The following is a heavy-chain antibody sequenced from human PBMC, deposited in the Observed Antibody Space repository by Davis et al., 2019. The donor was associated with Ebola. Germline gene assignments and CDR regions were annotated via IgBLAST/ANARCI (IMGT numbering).Heavy chain of an antibody. CDR1: GVTFSSFA. CDR3: AKGGAVSSQSSGRGYFDS. J-gene: IGHJ4*02. V-gene: IGHV3-23*01. Sequence: PGGSLRLSCSTSGVTFSSFAMSWVRHAPGKGLESVATMSGTSSVTFYALSVKGRFTISRDNSRNTLYLQMNSLTADDTAVYYCAKGGAVSSQSSGRGYFDSWGQGTLATVSS. D-gene: IGHD6-13*01. CDR2: MSGTSSVT.